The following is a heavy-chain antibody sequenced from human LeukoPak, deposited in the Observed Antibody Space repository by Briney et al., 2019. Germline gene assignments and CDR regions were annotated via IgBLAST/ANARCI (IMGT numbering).Heavy chain of an antibody. V-gene: IGHV3-30*02. J-gene: IGHJ6*03. CDR2: IRYDGSNK. Sequence: GGSLRLSCAASGFTFSSYGMHWVRQAPGKGLEWVAFIRYDGSNKYYADSVKGRFTISRDNAKNTLYVQMNSLRAEDTAVYYCARDGDSHYYYYMDVWGKGTTVTISS. CDR3: ARDGDSHYYYYMDV. CDR1: GFTFSSYG. D-gene: IGHD7-27*01.